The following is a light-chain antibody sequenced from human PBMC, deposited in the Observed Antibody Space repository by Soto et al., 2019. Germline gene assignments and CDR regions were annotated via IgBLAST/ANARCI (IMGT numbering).Light chain of an antibody. J-gene: IGKJ5*01. CDR1: QDISTS. CDR3: QEASRIPIT. Sequence: DIQMTQSPSSVSASVVDRVTITCRASQDISTSLAWYQQKPGKAPNLLIYAASTLQSGVPSRFSGSGSGTDFTLTISSLPPEDFGTYYCQEASRIPITFGQGTRLEIK. CDR2: AAS. V-gene: IGKV1-12*01.